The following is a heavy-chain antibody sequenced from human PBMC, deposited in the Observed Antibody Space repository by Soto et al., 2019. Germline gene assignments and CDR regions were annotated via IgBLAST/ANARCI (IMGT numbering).Heavy chain of an antibody. CDR3: ARVAGVVADYFDY. J-gene: IGHJ4*02. V-gene: IGHV4-31*03. Sequence: PSETLSLTCTVSGGSISSGGYYWSWIRQHPGKGLEWIGYIYYSGSTYYNPSLKSRVTISVDTSKNQFSLKLSSVTAADTAVYYCARVAGVVADYFDYWGQGTLVTVSS. D-gene: IGHD2-15*01. CDR2: IYYSGST. CDR1: GGSISSGGYY.